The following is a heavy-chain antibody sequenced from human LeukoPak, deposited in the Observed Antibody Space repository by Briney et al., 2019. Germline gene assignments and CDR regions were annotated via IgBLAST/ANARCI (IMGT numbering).Heavy chain of an antibody. CDR1: GGSFSGYY. CDR2: INHSGST. Sequence: SETLSLTCAVYGGSFSGYYWSWIRQLPGKGLEWIGEINHSGSTNYNPSLKSRVTISVDTSKNQFSLKLSSVTAADTAVYYCARGRSYSSSWYYFDYWGQGTLVTVSS. J-gene: IGHJ4*02. D-gene: IGHD6-13*01. CDR3: ARGRSYSSSWYYFDY. V-gene: IGHV4-34*01.